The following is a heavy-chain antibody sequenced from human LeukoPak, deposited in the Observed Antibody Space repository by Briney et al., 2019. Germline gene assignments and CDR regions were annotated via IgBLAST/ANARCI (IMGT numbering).Heavy chain of an antibody. J-gene: IGHJ4*02. CDR2: MNPNSGST. Sequence: ASVKVSCKASGYTFTSYYMHWVRQATGQGLEWMGWMNPNSGSTGYAQKFQGRVTMTRNTSISTAYMELSSLRSEDTAVYYCARGSSGWGGVFDYWGQGTLVTVSS. V-gene: IGHV1-8*02. CDR3: ARGSSGWGGVFDY. CDR1: GYTFTSYY. D-gene: IGHD6-19*01.